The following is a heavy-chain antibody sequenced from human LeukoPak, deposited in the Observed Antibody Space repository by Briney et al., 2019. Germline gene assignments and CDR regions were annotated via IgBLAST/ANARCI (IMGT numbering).Heavy chain of an antibody. D-gene: IGHD3-9*01. CDR2: IYYSGST. J-gene: IGHJ5*02. CDR3: ARDILTGYYSGWFDP. CDR1: GGSISSYY. Sequence: SETLSLTCTVSGGSISSYYWSWIRQPPGKGLEWFGYIYYSGSTNYNPSLKSRVTISVDTSKNQFSLKLSSVTAADTAVYYCARDILTGYYSGWFDPWGQGTLVTVSS. V-gene: IGHV4-59*01.